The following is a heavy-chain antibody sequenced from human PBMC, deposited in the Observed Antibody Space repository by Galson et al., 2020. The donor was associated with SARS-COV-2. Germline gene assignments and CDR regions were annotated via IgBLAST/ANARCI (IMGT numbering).Heavy chain of an antibody. CDR3: ARSSGSSGWYGDWYFDL. V-gene: IGHV4-61*02. D-gene: IGHD6-19*01. Sequence: SETLSLTCTVSGGSISSGSYYWSWIRQPAGKGLEWIGRIYTSGSTNYNPSLKSRVTISVDTSKNQFSLKLSSVTAADTAVYYCARSSGSSGWYGDWYFDLWGRGTLVTVSS. CDR2: IYTSGST. CDR1: GGSISSGSYY. J-gene: IGHJ2*01.